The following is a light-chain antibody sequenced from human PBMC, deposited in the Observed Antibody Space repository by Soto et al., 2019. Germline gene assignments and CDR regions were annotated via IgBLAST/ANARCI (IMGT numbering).Light chain of an antibody. CDR3: ISYTGSDTSYV. V-gene: IGLV2-14*01. J-gene: IGLJ1*01. CDR1: NSDIGSYSH. CDR2: EVS. Sequence: ALTQPASVSGSPGQSITISCTGTNSDIGSYSHVAWYQQYPGKTPKLIIYEVSYRPSGVSHRFSGSKSGITASLTISGLQAEDEADYYCISYTGSDTSYVFGTGTKVTVL.